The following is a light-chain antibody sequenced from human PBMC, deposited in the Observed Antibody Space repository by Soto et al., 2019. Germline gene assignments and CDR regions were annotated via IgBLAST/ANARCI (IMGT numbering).Light chain of an antibody. J-gene: IGLJ1*01. V-gene: IGLV2-14*01. CDR1: SSDIGGYTY. CDR2: EVS. CDR3: SSYTSSNTRDV. Sequence: QSALTQPASVSGSPGQSITISCTGTSSDIGGYTYVSWYQQYPGKAPKLMISEVSNRPSGVSNRFSGSKSGNTASLTISGLQAEDEADYYCSSYTSSNTRDVFGTGTKLTVL.